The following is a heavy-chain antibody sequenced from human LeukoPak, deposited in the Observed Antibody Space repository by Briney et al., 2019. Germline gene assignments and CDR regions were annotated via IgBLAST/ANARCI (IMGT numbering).Heavy chain of an antibody. V-gene: IGHV3-21*01. Sequence: AGGSLTLPCTASGHPFSSYSIHGVRQATGKAREWVSSISSSSSYIYYADSVKGRFTISRDNAKNSLYLQMNSLRAEDTAVYYCARVNSSSSSFDYWGQGTLVTVSS. CDR1: GHPFSSYS. J-gene: IGHJ4*02. CDR3: ARVNSSSSSFDY. D-gene: IGHD6-6*01. CDR2: ISSSSSYI.